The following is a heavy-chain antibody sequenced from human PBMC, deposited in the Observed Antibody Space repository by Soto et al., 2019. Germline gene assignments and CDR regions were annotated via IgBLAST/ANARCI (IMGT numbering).Heavy chain of an antibody. J-gene: IGHJ4*02. CDR1: GFTFSSYA. V-gene: IGHV3-30-3*01. D-gene: IGHD1-20*01. Sequence: GGSLRLSCAASGFTFSSYAMHWVRQAPGKGLEWVAVISYDGSNKYYADSVKGRFTISRDNSKNTLYLQMNSLRAEDTAVYYCARALADNWNLDYWGQGTLVTVSS. CDR2: ISYDGSNK. CDR3: ARALADNWNLDY.